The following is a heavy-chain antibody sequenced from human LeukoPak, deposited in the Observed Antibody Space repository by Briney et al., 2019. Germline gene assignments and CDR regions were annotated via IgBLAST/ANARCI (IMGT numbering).Heavy chain of an antibody. V-gene: IGHV3-30-3*01. CDR2: ISYDGSNE. J-gene: IGHJ5*02. CDR1: GFIFSNYA. Sequence: GGSLRLSCGASGFIFSNYAVHWVRQAPGKGLEWVAVISYDGSNEFYADSVKGRFTVSRDNSRNTVYLQMNSLRVEDTAVYYCATDDASGSLGYHWGQGTLVTVSS. CDR3: ATDDASGSLGYH. D-gene: IGHD3-22*01.